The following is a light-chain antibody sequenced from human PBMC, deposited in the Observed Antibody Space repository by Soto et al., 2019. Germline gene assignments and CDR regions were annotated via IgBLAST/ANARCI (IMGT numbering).Light chain of an antibody. J-gene: IGKJ5*01. Sequence: DIQMTQSPSSLSASVGDRVTITCRASQGISSYLAWYQQKLGKVPKLLISAASTLQSGVPSRFSGSGSGTDFTLTISNLQPEDVATYYCQKYSSVITFGQGKRLEIK. CDR3: QKYSSVIT. CDR2: AAS. V-gene: IGKV1-27*01. CDR1: QGISSY.